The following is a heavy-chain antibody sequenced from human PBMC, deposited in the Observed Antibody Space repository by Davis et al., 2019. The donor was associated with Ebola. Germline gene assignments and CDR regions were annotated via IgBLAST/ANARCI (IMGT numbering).Heavy chain of an antibody. Sequence: MPSETLSLTCTVSGVSIGSSGYYWGYIRQPPGKGLEWIGEIYHTGDTNYNPSLKSRVTISVDTSKNQFSLKVNSVTAADTAVYYCARGSATGYYNYGLDVWGKGTTVTVSS. CDR2: IYHTGDT. V-gene: IGHV4-39*07. D-gene: IGHD2-15*01. CDR3: ARGSATGYYNYGLDV. J-gene: IGHJ6*04. CDR1: GVSIGSSGYY.